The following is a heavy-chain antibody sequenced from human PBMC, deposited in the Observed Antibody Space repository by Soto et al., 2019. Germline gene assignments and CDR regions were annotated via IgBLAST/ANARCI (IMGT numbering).Heavy chain of an antibody. J-gene: IGHJ5*02. D-gene: IGHD3-22*01. CDR2: IIPIFGTA. CDR3: ASIDSSGDGA. Sequence: GASVKVSCKASGGTFSSYAISWVRQAPGQGLDWMGGIIPIFGTANYAQKFQGRVTITADESTSTAYMELSSLRSEDTAVYYCASIDSSGDGAWGQGTLVTVSS. CDR1: GGTFSSYA. V-gene: IGHV1-69*13.